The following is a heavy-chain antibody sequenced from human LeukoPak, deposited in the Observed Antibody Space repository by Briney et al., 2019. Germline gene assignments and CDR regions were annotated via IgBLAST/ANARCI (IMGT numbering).Heavy chain of an antibody. CDR3: ARLRFGELLHDY. D-gene: IGHD3-10*01. J-gene: IGHJ4*02. V-gene: IGHV4-31*03. CDR2: IYYSGST. CDR1: GGSISSGGYY. Sequence: PSETLSRTCTVSGGSISSGGYYWSWIRQHPGKGLEWIGYIYYSGSTYYSPSLKSRVTISVDTSKNQFSLKLSSVTAADTAVYYCARLRFGELLHDYWGQGTLVTVSS.